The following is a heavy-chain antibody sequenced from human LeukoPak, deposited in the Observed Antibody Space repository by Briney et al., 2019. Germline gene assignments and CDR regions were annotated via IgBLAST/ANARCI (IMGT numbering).Heavy chain of an antibody. V-gene: IGHV3-48*01. Sequence: GGSLRLSCAASGFTFSSYWMNWVRQAPGKGLEWVSFISGSDSSIYYADSVKGRFTISRDNARNELYLHMNSLRAEDTAVYYCAKDVGNYYDSSGYYSPLYYFDYWGQGTLVTVSS. CDR3: AKDVGNYYDSSGYYSPLYYFDY. CDR1: GFTFSSYW. J-gene: IGHJ4*02. CDR2: ISGSDSSI. D-gene: IGHD3-22*01.